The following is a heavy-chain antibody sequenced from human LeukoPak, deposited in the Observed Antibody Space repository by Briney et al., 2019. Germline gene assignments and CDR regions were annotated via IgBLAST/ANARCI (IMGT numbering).Heavy chain of an antibody. V-gene: IGHV1-69*04. CDR1: GGTFSSYA. Sequence: GASVKVSCKASGGTFSSYAISWVRQAPGQGLEWMGRIIPILGIENYAQKFQGRVTITADKSTSTAYMELSSLRSEDTAVYYCARSMGRDYYGSGSYYNGWIDYWGQGTLVTVSS. CDR2: IIPILGIE. J-gene: IGHJ4*02. CDR3: ARSMGRDYYGSGSYYNGWIDY. D-gene: IGHD3-10*01.